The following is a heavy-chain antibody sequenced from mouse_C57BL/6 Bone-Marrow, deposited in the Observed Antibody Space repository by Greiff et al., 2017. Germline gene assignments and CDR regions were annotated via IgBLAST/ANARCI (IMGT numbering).Heavy chain of an antibody. CDR3: ARHRTY. CDR2: ISSGGSYT. CDR1: GFTFSSYG. J-gene: IGHJ3*01. V-gene: IGHV5-6*01. Sequence: EVKLVESGGDLVKPGGSLKLSCAASGFTFSSYGMSWVRQTPDKRLEWVATISSGGSYTYYPDSVKGRFTISRDNAKNTLYLQMSRLKSEDTAMYYCARHRTYWGQGTLVTVSA.